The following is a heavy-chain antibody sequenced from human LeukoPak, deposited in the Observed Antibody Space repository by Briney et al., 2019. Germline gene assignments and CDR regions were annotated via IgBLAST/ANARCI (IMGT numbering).Heavy chain of an antibody. D-gene: IGHD6-13*01. V-gene: IGHV1-2*06. CDR1: GYTFTGYY. CDR3: ARYSSSWYGGYDY. J-gene: IGHJ4*02. Sequence: GASVKVSCKASGYTFTGYYMHWVRQAPGQGLEWMGRINPNSGGTNYAQTFQGRVTMTRDTSISTAYMELSRLRSDDTAAYYCARYSSSWYGGYDYWGQGTLVTVSS. CDR2: INPNSGGT.